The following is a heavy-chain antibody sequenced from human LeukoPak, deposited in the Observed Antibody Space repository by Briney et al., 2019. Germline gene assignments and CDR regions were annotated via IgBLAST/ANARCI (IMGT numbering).Heavy chain of an antibody. D-gene: IGHD3-3*01. CDR3: ATSTDTLTTFDY. J-gene: IGHJ4*02. CDR2: IYYSGST. Sequence: SETLSLTCTVSGGSISSSSYYWGWIRQTPGKGLEWIGSIYYSGSTYYNPSLKSRVTISVDTSKNQFSLKLSSVTAADTAVYYCATSTDTLTTFDYWGQGTLVTVSS. CDR1: GGSISSSSYY. V-gene: IGHV4-39*01.